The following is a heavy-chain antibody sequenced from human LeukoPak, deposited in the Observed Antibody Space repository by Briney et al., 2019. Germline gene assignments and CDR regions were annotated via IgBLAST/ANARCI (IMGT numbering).Heavy chain of an antibody. J-gene: IGHJ6*02. D-gene: IGHD2-15*01. Sequence: GGSLRLSCAASGVTVCRNYMSWGPEAPGEGLEWVSVIYSGVGTYYADPVTGRFTISRHNSKNTLYLQMKSLRAEDTAVYYCARSQYCSGGSCYPEYYYYGMDVWGQGTTVTVSS. V-gene: IGHV3-53*04. CDR2: IYSGVGT. CDR3: ARSQYCSGGSCYPEYYYYGMDV. CDR1: GVTVCRNY.